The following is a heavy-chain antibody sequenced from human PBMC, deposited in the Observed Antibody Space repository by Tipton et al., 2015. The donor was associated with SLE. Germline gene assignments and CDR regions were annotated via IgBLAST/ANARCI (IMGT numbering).Heavy chain of an antibody. D-gene: IGHD3-16*02. Sequence: TLSLTCAVSGYSISSGYYWGWVRQPPGKGLEWIGGIYHSGGTYYNPSLKSRVTISVDTSKNQFSLKLSSVTAADTAVYYCAREGGGIWGSYRDDAFDIWGQGTMVTVSS. CDR2: IYHSGGT. CDR1: GYSISSGYY. J-gene: IGHJ3*02. V-gene: IGHV4-38-2*02. CDR3: AREGGGIWGSYRDDAFDI.